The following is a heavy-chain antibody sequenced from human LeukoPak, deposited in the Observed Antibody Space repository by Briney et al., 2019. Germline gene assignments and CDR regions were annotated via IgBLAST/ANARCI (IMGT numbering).Heavy chain of an antibody. D-gene: IGHD5-24*01. V-gene: IGHV4-59*08. CDR1: GGSISGYY. Sequence: TSETLSLTCTVSGGSISGYYWSWIRQPPGKGLEWVGYISYSGSTYYNASPKSRVTISADLSKNQFSLTWNSVTAADTAVYYCARSGPRRDGYNLDFWGQGTLVTVSS. J-gene: IGHJ4*02. CDR2: ISYSGST. CDR3: ARSGPRRDGYNLDF.